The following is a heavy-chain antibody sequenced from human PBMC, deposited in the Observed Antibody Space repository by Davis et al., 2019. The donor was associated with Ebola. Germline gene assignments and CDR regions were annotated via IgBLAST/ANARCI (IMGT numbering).Heavy chain of an antibody. Sequence: AASVKVSCKASGYTFTGYDINWVRQATGQGLEWMGWMNPNSGNTGYAQKFQGRVTMTRENSMSTVYMELRSLRSEDTAVYFCARGGVAYSDLDYWGQGTLVAVSS. D-gene: IGHD2-21*01. CDR3: ARGGVAYSDLDY. J-gene: IGHJ4*02. CDR2: MNPNSGNT. CDR1: GYTFTGYD. V-gene: IGHV1-8*01.